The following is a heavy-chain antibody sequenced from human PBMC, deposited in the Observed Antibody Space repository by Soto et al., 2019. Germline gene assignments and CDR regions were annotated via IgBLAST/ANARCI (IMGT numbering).Heavy chain of an antibody. Sequence: SGPTLVNPKQTLILTCAFSGSSLSRKGMSVSWIRQPPGKALEFLALIDWEEEKFSSPSLRTRLTVSKDTSKSQVVLTLTNVDPVDTATYYCTRSTNWNYAYYFDYWRQGTLVTVSS. CDR2: IDWEEEK. D-gene: IGHD1-7*01. CDR3: TRSTNWNYAYYFDY. J-gene: IGHJ4*02. V-gene: IGHV2-70*01. CDR1: GSSLSRKGMS.